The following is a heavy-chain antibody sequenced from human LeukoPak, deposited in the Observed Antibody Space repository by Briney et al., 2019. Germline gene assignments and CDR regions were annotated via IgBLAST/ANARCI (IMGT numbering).Heavy chain of an antibody. CDR2: INPNSGGT. J-gene: IGHJ4*02. CDR3: ARVFSSGWEPSFDY. CDR1: GYTFTGYY. V-gene: IGHV1-2*02. Sequence: AAVKVSCKASGYTFTGYYMHWVRQAPGQGLERMGWINPNSGGTNYAQKFQGRVTMTRDTSISTAYMELSRLRSDDTAVYYCARVFSSGWEPSFDYWGQGTLVTVSS. D-gene: IGHD6-19*01.